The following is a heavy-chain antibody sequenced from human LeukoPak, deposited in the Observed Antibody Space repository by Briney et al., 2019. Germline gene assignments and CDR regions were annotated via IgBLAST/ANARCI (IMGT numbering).Heavy chain of an antibody. CDR3: ARVGGSNFYNYGMDV. D-gene: IGHD4-11*01. Sequence: PSVTLSLTCTVSDDSIGNYYWSWIRQSPGKGLEWIGYIYFSGSTNYNPSLKRRVTMSVVTSKNQFSLRLTSVTAADTATYYCARVGGSNFYNYGMDVWGQGTTVIVSS. CDR2: IYFSGST. V-gene: IGHV4-59*01. J-gene: IGHJ6*02. CDR1: DDSIGNYY.